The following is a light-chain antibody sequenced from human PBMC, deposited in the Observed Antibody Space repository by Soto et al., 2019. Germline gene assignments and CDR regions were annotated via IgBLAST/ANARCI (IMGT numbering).Light chain of an antibody. CDR3: AAWDDSLSGYV. V-gene: IGLV1-47*01. CDR1: SSNIGSNY. CDR2: RNN. Sequence: QAVVTQPPSASGTPGQRVTISCSGSSSNIGSNYVYWYQQLPGTAPKLLIYRNNQRPSGVPDRFSGSKSGTSASLAISGLRSEDEPDYYCAAWDDSLSGYVFGTGTKVTVL. J-gene: IGLJ1*01.